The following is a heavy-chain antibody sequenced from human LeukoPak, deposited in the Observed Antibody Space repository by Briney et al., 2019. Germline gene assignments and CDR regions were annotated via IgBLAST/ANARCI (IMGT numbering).Heavy chain of an antibody. CDR3: AKGEVYYDSSGYYYP. Sequence: PGGSLRLSCAASGFTFSSYGMHWVRQAPGKGLEWVAVISYDGSNKYYADSVKGRFTISRDNPKNTLYLQMNSLRAEDTAVYYCAKGEVYYDSSGYYYPWGQGTLVTVSS. D-gene: IGHD3-22*01. CDR1: GFTFSSYG. J-gene: IGHJ5*02. CDR2: ISYDGSNK. V-gene: IGHV3-30*18.